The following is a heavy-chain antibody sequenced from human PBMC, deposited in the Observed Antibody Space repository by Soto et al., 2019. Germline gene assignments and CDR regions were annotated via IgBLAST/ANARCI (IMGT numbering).Heavy chain of an antibody. CDR3: TRQGGYCGGGSCYAFNDY. D-gene: IGHD2-15*01. CDR2: VRSKANNYAT. V-gene: IGHV3-73*01. CDR1: GFTFSASA. Sequence: EVQLVESGGGLVQPGGSLKLSCAASGFTFSASAMHWVRQASGQGLEWVGRVRSKANNYATAYAASVEGRFTISRDDSKTTAYLKMNSLKTEDTAVYYCTRQGGYCGGGSCYAFNDYWGQGTLVTVSS. J-gene: IGHJ4*02.